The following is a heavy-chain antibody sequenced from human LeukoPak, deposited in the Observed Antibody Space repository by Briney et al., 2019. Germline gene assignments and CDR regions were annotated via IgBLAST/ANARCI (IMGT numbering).Heavy chain of an antibody. J-gene: IGHJ6*04. V-gene: IGHV3-23*01. Sequence: GGSLRLSCAASGFTFGGYAMSWVRQAPGKGLDWVSAISGSGGSTYYADSVKGRLTISRDNSKNTLYLQMNSLRAEDTAVYYCAKFQDTSHYYYGMDVWGKGTTVTVSS. CDR3: AKFQDTSHYYYGMDV. D-gene: IGHD2-15*01. CDR2: ISGSGGST. CDR1: GFTFGGYA.